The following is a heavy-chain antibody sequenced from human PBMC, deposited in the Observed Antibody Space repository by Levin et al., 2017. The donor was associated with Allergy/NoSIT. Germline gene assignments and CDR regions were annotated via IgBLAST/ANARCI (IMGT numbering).Heavy chain of an antibody. D-gene: IGHD2-15*01. J-gene: IGHJ6*02. V-gene: IGHV4-34*01. Sequence: SETLSLTCAVYGGSFSGYYWSWIRQPPGKGLEWIGEINHSGSTNYNPSLKSRVTISVDTSKNQFSLKLSSVTAADTAVYYCARGPYCSGGSCYPQSGYGMDVWGQGTTVTVSS. CDR1: GGSFSGYY. CDR2: INHSGST. CDR3: ARGPYCSGGSCYPQSGYGMDV.